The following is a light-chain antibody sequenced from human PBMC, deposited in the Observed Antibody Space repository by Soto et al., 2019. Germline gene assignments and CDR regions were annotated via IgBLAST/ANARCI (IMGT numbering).Light chain of an antibody. CDR1: QSVLYIPTNKNY. J-gene: IGKJ4*01. V-gene: IGKV4-1*01. CDR3: QQYFTTPRLG. Sequence: DILMTQSPDSLVVSLGERATINCKSSQSVLYIPTNKNYLAWYQQKPGQPPKLLIYWASTRESGVPDRFSGSGSGTDFTLTISSLQAEDVAVYYCQQYFTTPRLGFGGRTKVEIK. CDR2: WAS.